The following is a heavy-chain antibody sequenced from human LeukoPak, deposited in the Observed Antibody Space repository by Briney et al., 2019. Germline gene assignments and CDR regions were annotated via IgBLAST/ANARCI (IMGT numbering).Heavy chain of an antibody. J-gene: IGHJ4*02. D-gene: IGHD6-13*01. CDR3: ARGGSSSWYVLDY. CDR2: IYSGGST. Sequence: PGGSLRLPCAASGFTFSSYWMHWVRQAPGKGLEWVSVIYSGGSTYYADSVKGRFTISRDNSKNTLYLQMNSLRAEDTAVYYCARGGSSSWYVLDYWGQGTLVTVSS. V-gene: IGHV3-66*01. CDR1: GFTFSSYW.